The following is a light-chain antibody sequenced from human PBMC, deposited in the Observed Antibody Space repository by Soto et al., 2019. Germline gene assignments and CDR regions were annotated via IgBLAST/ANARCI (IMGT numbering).Light chain of an antibody. CDR1: QSIRSTF. J-gene: IGKJ2*01. CDR2: GAS. V-gene: IGKV3-20*01. Sequence: ENVLTQSPGTLSLSPGERATLSCRTSQSIRSTFLAWYQQKPGQAPRLLIYGASSRATGIPDRFSGSGSGTDFTLTISRLEPEDFAVYYCQQYDRSLYTFGQGTKLEIK. CDR3: QQYDRSLYT.